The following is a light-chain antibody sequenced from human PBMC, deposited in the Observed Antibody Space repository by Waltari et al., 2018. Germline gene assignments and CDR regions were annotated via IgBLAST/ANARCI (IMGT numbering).Light chain of an antibody. Sequence: QSALTQPPSASGSPGQSVTISCSGTNSDIGTYNYVSWFQQHPGRAPKLLIYEVNKRPSVVPDRFVGSKSDNRASLTVSGLQADDEAVYHCSSYAGSNTLVFGGGTRLTVL. J-gene: IGLJ2*01. CDR1: NSDIGTYNY. CDR3: SSYAGSNTLV. V-gene: IGLV2-8*01. CDR2: EVN.